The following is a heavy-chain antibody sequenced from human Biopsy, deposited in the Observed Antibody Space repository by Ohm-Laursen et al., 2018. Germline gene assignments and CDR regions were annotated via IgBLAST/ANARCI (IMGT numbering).Heavy chain of an antibody. V-gene: IGHV3-7*01. CDR3: ARAPFGSGSYSEFDY. Sequence: SLRLSCAASGFTFATYGMSWVRQAPGKGLEWVATIKKDGSEKYYVDSVKGRFTISRDNSKSSLSLQMNSLRGEDTAVYYCARAPFGSGSYSEFDYWGQGSLVTVSS. J-gene: IGHJ4*02. CDR2: IKKDGSEK. CDR1: GFTFATYG. D-gene: IGHD3-22*01.